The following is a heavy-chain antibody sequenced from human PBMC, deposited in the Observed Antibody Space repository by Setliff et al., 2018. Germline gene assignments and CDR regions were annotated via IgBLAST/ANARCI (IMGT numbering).Heavy chain of an antibody. J-gene: IGHJ4*02. CDR3: TTGGSSWYARFDY. CDR2: IKSKTDGGTT. D-gene: IGHD6-13*01. Sequence: GGSLRLSCAAAGITLRDAWMSWVRQAPGKGLEWVGSIKSKTDGGTTDYAALVNDRFTITRDDSKNTLYLTMNSLKTEDTAVDYCTTGGSSWYARFDYWGQGSLVTVSS. CDR1: GITLRDAW. V-gene: IGHV3-15*01.